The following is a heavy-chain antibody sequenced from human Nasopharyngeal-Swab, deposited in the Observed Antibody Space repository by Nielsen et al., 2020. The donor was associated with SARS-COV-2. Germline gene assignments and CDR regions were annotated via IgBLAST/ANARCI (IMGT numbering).Heavy chain of an antibody. Sequence: GSLRLSCAVYGGSFSGYYWSWIRQPPGKGLEWIGEINHSGSTNYNPSLKSRVTISVDTSKNQFSLKLSSVTAADTAVYYCARSVATRLGWYFDLWGRGTLVTVSS. CDR3: ARSVATRLGWYFDL. D-gene: IGHD4-23*01. V-gene: IGHV4-34*01. J-gene: IGHJ2*01. CDR1: GGSFSGYY. CDR2: INHSGST.